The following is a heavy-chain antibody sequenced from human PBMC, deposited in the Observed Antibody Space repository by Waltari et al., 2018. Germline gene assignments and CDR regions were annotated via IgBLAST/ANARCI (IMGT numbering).Heavy chain of an antibody. CDR3: TGGAVTGTDF. J-gene: IGHJ4*02. V-gene: IGHV3-73*01. Sequence: EVQVVESGGGLVEHGGSRKLSCARSGFALSGPTIHWVRQTSGKGLEWIGRIRSKPNNYATRYTASVEGRFTISRDDSENTAYLQMSSLMTEDTAVYYCTGGAVTGTDFWGQGTLVTVSS. CDR2: IRSKPNNYAT. CDR1: GFALSGPT. D-gene: IGHD6-13*01.